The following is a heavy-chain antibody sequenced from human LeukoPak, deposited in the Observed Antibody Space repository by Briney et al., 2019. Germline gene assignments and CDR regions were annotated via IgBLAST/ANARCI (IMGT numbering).Heavy chain of an antibody. D-gene: IGHD3-3*01. V-gene: IGHV4-39*07. J-gene: IGHJ4*02. Sequence: SETLSLTCTVSGGSISSSSYYWGWIRQPPGKGLEWIGSIHYSGTTYYNQSLKSRVTISVDTSKNQFSLKLPSVTAADTAVYSCARAIFTAAYYFDYWGQGTLVTVSS. CDR3: ARAIFTAAYYFDY. CDR1: GGSISSSSYY. CDR2: IHYSGTT.